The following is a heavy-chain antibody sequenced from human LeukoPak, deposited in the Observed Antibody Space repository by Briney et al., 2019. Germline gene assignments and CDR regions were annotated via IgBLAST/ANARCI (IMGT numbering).Heavy chain of an antibody. J-gene: IGHJ5*02. D-gene: IGHD2-2*01. CDR1: GYTFTSYG. V-gene: IGHV1-18*01. CDR2: ISANSGNT. CDR3: ARDSRAKQDIVVVPAADNWFDP. Sequence: GASVKVSCKASGYTFTSYGISWVRQAPGQGLEWMGWISANSGNTNYAQKLQGRVTMTTDTSTSTAYMELRSLRSDDTAVYYCARDSRAKQDIVVVPAADNWFDPWGQGTLVTVSS.